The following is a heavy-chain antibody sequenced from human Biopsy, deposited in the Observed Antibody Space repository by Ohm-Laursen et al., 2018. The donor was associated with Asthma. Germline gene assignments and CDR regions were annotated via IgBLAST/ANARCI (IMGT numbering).Heavy chain of an antibody. D-gene: IGHD6-13*01. Sequence: SLRLSCSASGTHFGSYNMHWARQAPGKGLEWVAVITFDGSTQHYGDSVKGRFTISRDNSKNMLFLQMNSLRAEDTAVYYCSRDTLGYYFDIWGQGTQATVSS. J-gene: IGHJ4*02. CDR1: GTHFGSYN. CDR2: ITFDGSTQ. V-gene: IGHV3-30-3*01. CDR3: SRDTLGYYFDI.